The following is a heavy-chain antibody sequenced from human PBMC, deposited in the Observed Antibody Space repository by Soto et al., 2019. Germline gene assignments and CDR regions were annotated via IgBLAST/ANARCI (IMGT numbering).Heavy chain of an antibody. CDR3: TRFCLPIFGYYYMDV. V-gene: IGHV3-49*03. J-gene: IGHJ6*03. Sequence: GGSLRLSCTASGFTFGDYAMSWFRQAPGKGLEWVGFIRSKAYGGTTEYAASVKGRFTISRDDSKSIAYLQMNSLKTEDTAVYYCTRFCLPIFGYYYMDVWGKGTTVTVSS. CDR1: GFTFGDYA. D-gene: IGHD3-3*01. CDR2: IRSKAYGGTT.